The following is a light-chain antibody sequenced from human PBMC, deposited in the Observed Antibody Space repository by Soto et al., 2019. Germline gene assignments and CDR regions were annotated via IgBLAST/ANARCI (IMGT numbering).Light chain of an antibody. J-gene: IGKJ1*01. Sequence: IVMTQYPAPLSVSPGERVTLSCRAIQSVGNNLAWYQQKPGQAPRLLIHGASTRHSGIPGRFSGSGSGTEFTLTICSLQSEDFAVYCCQQPESLPRRFGQGAKVAIK. CDR2: GAS. CDR3: QQPESLPRR. V-gene: IGKV3-15*01. CDR1: QSVGNN.